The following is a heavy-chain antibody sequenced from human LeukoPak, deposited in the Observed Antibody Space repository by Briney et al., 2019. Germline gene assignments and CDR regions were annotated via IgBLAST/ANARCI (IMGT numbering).Heavy chain of an antibody. CDR1: GGSISSGSYY. J-gene: IGHJ5*02. Sequence: PSQTLSLTCTVSGGSISSGSYYWSWIRQPPGKGLEWIGYIYYSGSTNYNPSLKSRVTISVDTSKNQFSLKLSSVTAADTAVYYCARTASRGYYNWFDPWGQGTLVTVSS. D-gene: IGHD3-22*01. CDR2: IYYSGST. V-gene: IGHV4-61*01. CDR3: ARTASRGYYNWFDP.